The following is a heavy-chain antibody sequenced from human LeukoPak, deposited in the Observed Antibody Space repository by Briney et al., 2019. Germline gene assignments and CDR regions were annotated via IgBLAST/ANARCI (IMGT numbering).Heavy chain of an antibody. D-gene: IGHD2-15*01. Sequence: GGSLRISCAASGFTFSNYAMNWVRQAPGKGLEWVSGISGSGSSTNYADSVKGRFIISRDNSKNTLSLQMDSLRAEDTAMYYCAKTLNYCSGGSCYNYYFDCWGQGTLVTVSS. CDR3: AKTLNYCSGGSCYNYYFDC. V-gene: IGHV3-23*01. CDR2: ISGSGSST. CDR1: GFTFSNYA. J-gene: IGHJ4*02.